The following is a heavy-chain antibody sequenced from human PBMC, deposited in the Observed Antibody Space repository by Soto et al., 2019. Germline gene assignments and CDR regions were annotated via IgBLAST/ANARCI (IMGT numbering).Heavy chain of an antibody. V-gene: IGHV1-69*02. Sequence: ASLKVSCKASGGTFSSNTISWVRQAPGQGLEWMGRIIPILGIANYAQKFQGRVTITADKFTSTAYMELSSLRSEDTAVYYCARAPSTTVTLFDYWGQGTLVTVSS. CDR3: ARAPSTTVTLFDY. J-gene: IGHJ4*02. CDR2: IIPILGIA. CDR1: GGTFSSNT. D-gene: IGHD4-17*01.